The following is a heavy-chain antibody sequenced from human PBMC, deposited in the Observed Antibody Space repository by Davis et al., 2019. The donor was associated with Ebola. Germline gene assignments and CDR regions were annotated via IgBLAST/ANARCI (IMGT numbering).Heavy chain of an antibody. V-gene: IGHV3-23*01. Sequence: GGSLRLSCAASGFTFSTYAMGWVRQAPGKGLEWVSDISSGGGAPYYADSVKGRFTTFRDNPKNTLYLQMNSLRAEDTAVYYCARSGVFGVVIAWGQGTLVTVSS. CDR2: ISSGGGAP. CDR3: ARSGVFGVVIA. J-gene: IGHJ4*02. D-gene: IGHD3-3*01. CDR1: GFTFSTYA.